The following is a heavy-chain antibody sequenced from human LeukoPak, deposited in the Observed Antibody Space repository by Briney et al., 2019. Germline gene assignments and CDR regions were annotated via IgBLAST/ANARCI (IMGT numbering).Heavy chain of an antibody. D-gene: IGHD2-2*02. Sequence: SETLSLTCAVYGGSFSGYYWSWIRQPPGKGLEWIGEINHSGSTNYNPSLKSRVTISVDTSKNQFSLKLSPVTAADTAVYYCARDRYYCSSTSCYRRNWFDPWGQGTLVTVSS. J-gene: IGHJ5*02. CDR2: INHSGST. CDR1: GGSFSGYY. V-gene: IGHV4-34*01. CDR3: ARDRYYCSSTSCYRRNWFDP.